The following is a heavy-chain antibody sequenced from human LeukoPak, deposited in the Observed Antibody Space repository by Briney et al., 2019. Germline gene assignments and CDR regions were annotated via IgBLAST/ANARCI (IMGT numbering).Heavy chain of an antibody. CDR1: GDSVSSKSAA. V-gene: IGHV6-1*01. J-gene: IGHJ2*01. CDR3: ARDPHGFHWFFDL. D-gene: IGHD3-3*01. Sequence: SQTLSLTCAISGDSVSSKSAAWTWIRQSPSRGLEWLGRTYYRSKWYNDYAVSVKGRIAINPDTSENQFSLQLNSVTPEDTAVYYCARDPHGFHWFFDLWGRGTVVTVSS. CDR2: TYYRSKWYN.